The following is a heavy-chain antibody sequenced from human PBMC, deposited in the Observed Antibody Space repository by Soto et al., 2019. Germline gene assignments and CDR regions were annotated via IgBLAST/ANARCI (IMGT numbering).Heavy chain of an antibody. CDR1: GFTFSGYW. CDR3: ATRPPGGAFFGVFDY. CDR2: IKQDGTDK. Sequence: GGSLRLSCAGSGFTFSGYWMTWVRQAPGKGPEWVANIKQDGTDKNYVDSVKGRFTISRDNAKNSLYLQLNSLRAEDTAVYYCATRPPGGAFFGVFDYWSRGTLVTVSS. D-gene: IGHD3-10*01. J-gene: IGHJ4*02. V-gene: IGHV3-7*01.